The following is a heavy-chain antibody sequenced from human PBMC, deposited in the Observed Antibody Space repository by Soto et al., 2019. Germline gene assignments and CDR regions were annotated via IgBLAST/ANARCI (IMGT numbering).Heavy chain of an antibody. V-gene: IGHV5-51*01. J-gene: IGHJ4*02. CDR1: GYSFTSYW. Sequence: GESLKISCKGSGYSFTSYWIGWVRQMPGKGLEWMGIIYPGDSDTRYSPSFQGQVTISADKSISTAYLQWSSLKASDTAMYYCARTYYYDSSGYYYFDYWGQGTLVTVSS. D-gene: IGHD3-22*01. CDR3: ARTYYYDSSGYYYFDY. CDR2: IYPGDSDT.